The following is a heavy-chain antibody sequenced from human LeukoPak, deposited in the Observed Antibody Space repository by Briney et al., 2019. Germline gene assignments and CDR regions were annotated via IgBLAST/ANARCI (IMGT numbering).Heavy chain of an antibody. D-gene: IGHD1-26*01. CDR2: INDGGVT. CDR1: GFTFSSYA. J-gene: IGHJ4*02. CDR3: ARDPGGSFDY. V-gene: IGHV3-23*01. Sequence: GGSLRLSCAASGFTFSSYAMSWVRQAPGKGLEWVSTINDGGVTNYADSVKGRFTLSRDNSKNTLSLQMNGLRAENTAVYYCARDPGGSFDYWGQGTLVTVSS.